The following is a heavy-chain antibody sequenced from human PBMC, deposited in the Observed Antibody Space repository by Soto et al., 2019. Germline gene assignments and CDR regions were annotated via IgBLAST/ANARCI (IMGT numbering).Heavy chain of an antibody. J-gene: IGHJ4*02. V-gene: IGHV3-30-3*01. CDR3: ARDSSGYYSSRYFDY. CDR2: ISYDGSNK. Sequence: GGSLRLSCAASGFTFSSYAMHWVRQAPGKGLEWVAVISYDGSNKYYADSVKGRFTISRDNSKNTLYLQMNSLRAEDTAVYYCARDSSGYYSSRYFDYWGQGTLVTVSS. CDR1: GFTFSSYA. D-gene: IGHD3-22*01.